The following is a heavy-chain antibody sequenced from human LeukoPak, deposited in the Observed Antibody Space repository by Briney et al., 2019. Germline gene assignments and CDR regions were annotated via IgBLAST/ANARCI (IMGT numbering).Heavy chain of an antibody. D-gene: IGHD5-18*01. CDR3: AVKSDPGYSYGYNWFDP. CDR1: GGTFSSYA. CDR2: IIPIFGTA. J-gene: IGHJ5*02. V-gene: IGHV1-69*13. Sequence: SVKVSCKASGGTFSSYAISWVRQAPGQGLEWMGGIIPIFGTANYAQKFQGRVTIIADESTSTAYMELSSLRSEDTAVYYCAVKSDPGYSYGYNWFDPWGQGTLVTVSS.